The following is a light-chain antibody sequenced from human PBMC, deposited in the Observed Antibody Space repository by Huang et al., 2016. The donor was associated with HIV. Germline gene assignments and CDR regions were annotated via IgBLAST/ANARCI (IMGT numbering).Light chain of an antibody. Sequence: DIQMTQSPSSVSASVGGRVTITCRASQGVSGSLAWYQQKPGKAPNLLIYAASNLQSGVPLRFSGSRSGTNFTLTIRGLQPEDFATYFCQQAKSFPFTFGPGTKVDV. CDR3: QQAKSFPFT. CDR1: QGVSGS. J-gene: IGKJ3*01. V-gene: IGKV1-12*02. CDR2: AAS.